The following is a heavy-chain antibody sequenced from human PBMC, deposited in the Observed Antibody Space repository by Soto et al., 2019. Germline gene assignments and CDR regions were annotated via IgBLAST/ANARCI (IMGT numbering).Heavy chain of an antibody. J-gene: IGHJ6*02. CDR3: AREGMATIQVHYGMDV. D-gene: IGHD5-12*01. Sequence: QVQLVQSGAEVKKPGASVKVSCKASGYTFTSYYMHWVRQAPGQGLEWMGIINPSGGSTSYAQKFQGRVTMTRDTSTSTVYMELSSLRSEDTAVYYCAREGMATIQVHYGMDVWGQGTTVTVSS. V-gene: IGHV1-46*01. CDR1: GYTFTSYY. CDR2: INPSGGST.